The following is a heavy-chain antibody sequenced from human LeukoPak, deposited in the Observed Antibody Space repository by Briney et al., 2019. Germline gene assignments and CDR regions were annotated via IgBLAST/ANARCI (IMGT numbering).Heavy chain of an antibody. CDR2: IYYSGST. Sequence: PSGTLSLTCAVSGGSVSNSLYYWSWIRQPPGKGLEWIGYIYYSGSTNYNPSLKSRVTISIDTSRNQFSLRLNSMTAADTAVYYCARVLRAASWRSYDYWGQGSLVTVSP. D-gene: IGHD5-18*01. J-gene: IGHJ4*02. CDR3: ARVLRAASWRSYDY. CDR1: GGSVSNSLYY. V-gene: IGHV4-61*01.